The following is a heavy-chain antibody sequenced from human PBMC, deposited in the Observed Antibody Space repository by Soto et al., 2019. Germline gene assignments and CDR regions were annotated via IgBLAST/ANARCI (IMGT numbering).Heavy chain of an antibody. Sequence: QVQLVESGGGVVQPGRSLRLSCAASGFTFSNYGMHWVRQAPGKGPEWVAEIWYDGSNKYYGGSVKGRFTISRDNSKNTLYLQMNSLRVEDTGVYYCARDASAARGNWFDPWGQGTLVTVSS. CDR2: IWYDGSNK. J-gene: IGHJ5*02. CDR3: ARDASAARGNWFDP. CDR1: GFTFSNYG. V-gene: IGHV3-33*01.